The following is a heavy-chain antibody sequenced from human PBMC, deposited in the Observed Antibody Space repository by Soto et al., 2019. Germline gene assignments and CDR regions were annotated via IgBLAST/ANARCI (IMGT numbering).Heavy chain of an antibody. D-gene: IGHD4-17*01. CDR1: GFTFSTYW. V-gene: IGHV3-7*01. Sequence: GGSLRLSCAASGFTFSTYWAAWVRQAPGKGLEWVATIKYDGVERHYVDSVKGRFTISRDNAKNSLYLQMNSLRAEDTAVYYCARDSRTTTVVKDWGQGT. J-gene: IGHJ4*02. CDR3: ARDSRTTTVVKD. CDR2: IKYDGVER.